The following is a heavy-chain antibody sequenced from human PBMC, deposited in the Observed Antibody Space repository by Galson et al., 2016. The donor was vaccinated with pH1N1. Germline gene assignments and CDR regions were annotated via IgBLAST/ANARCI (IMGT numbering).Heavy chain of an antibody. CDR1: RFSFSDYW. V-gene: IGHV3-7*01. CDR3: ARAIGASGAF. Sequence: SLRLSCAGSRFSFSDYWMHLVRQAPGKGLEWVANINQDGSRKYYVDSVRGRFTISRDNAKHSLYLQMNSLRAEDTAVYYCARAIGASGAFWGQGTLVTVSS. J-gene: IGHJ4*02. D-gene: IGHD4/OR15-4a*01. CDR2: INQDGSRK.